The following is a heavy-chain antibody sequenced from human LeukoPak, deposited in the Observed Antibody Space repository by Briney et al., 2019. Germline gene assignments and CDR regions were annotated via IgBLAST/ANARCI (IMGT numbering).Heavy chain of an antibody. CDR2: IKQAGSEK. J-gene: IGHJ3*02. Sequence: PGGSLRLSCAVSGFTFRSHWMSWVRQAPGKGLEWVANIKQAGSEKYYVDSVKGRFTISRDNAQNSLYLQMNSLRAEDTAVYYCARRVVTATDDAFDIWGQGTMVTVSS. CDR1: GFTFRSHW. D-gene: IGHD2-21*02. CDR3: ARRVVTATDDAFDI. V-gene: IGHV3-7*03.